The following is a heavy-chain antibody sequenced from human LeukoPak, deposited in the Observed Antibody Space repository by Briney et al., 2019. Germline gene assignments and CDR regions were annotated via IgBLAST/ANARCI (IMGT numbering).Heavy chain of an antibody. CDR1: GFNFWNTG. Sequence: QPGGSLRLSCAVAGFNFWNTGMSWVRQAPGKGLEWVSAIGGGGSDTKYTDSVKGRFTILRDISKNTLYLQMNSLRAEDTAVYYCARAGPSSSWHQFDYWGQGTLVTVSS. CDR2: IGGGGSDT. CDR3: ARAGPSSSWHQFDY. J-gene: IGHJ4*02. V-gene: IGHV3-23*01. D-gene: IGHD6-13*01.